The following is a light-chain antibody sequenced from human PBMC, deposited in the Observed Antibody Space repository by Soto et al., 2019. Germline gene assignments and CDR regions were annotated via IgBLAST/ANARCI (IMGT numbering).Light chain of an antibody. J-gene: IGKJ1*01. Sequence: EVVLTQSPATLSLSPGERATLSCRASQSVISYLAWYQQKPGQPPRLLIYDTSNRATGVPARFSGSGAGPDFTITISSLEPEDFAVYYCQQRNIWPWTFGQGTKVEIK. CDR2: DTS. V-gene: IGKV3-11*01. CDR1: QSVISY. CDR3: QQRNIWPWT.